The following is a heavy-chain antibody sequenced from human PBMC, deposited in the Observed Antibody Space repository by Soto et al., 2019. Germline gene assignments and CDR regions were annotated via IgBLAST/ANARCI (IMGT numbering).Heavy chain of an antibody. V-gene: IGHV4-34*01. CDR3: ARTRNLDV. CDR1: GGSLSGYY. J-gene: IGHJ6*02. CDR2: INHSGST. D-gene: IGHD1-1*01. Sequence: QVQLQQWGAGLLKPSETLSLTCAVYGGSLSGYYGNWIRQSPGKGLEWIGEINHSGSTNYNQSLTSRVTISIDTSKNQFSLKLSSVTAADTAVYYCARTRNLDVWGQGTTVIVSS.